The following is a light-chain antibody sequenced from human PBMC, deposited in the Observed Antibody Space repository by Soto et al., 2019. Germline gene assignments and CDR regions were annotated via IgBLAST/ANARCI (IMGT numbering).Light chain of an antibody. CDR3: QQYNNWPPLT. J-gene: IGKJ4*01. CDR2: GAS. V-gene: IGKV3-15*01. CDR1: QSVRNN. Sequence: EIVMTQSPATLSVSPGDTVTLSCRASQSVRNNLAWYQQKPGQAPRLLIYGASTRATGIPARFSGSGSGTDFTLTISSLQSEDFAVYYCQQYNNWPPLTFGGGTKVEIK.